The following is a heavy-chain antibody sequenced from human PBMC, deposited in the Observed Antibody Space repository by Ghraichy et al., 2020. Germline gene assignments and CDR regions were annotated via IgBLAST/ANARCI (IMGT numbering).Heavy chain of an antibody. J-gene: IGHJ3*02. V-gene: IGHV4-31*03. Sequence: SETLSLTCTVSGGSISSGGYYWSWIRQHPGKGLEWIGYIYYSGSTYYNPSLKSRVTISVDTSKNQFSLKLSSVTAADTAVYYCARVDSYCGGDCQDPNAFDIWGQGTRVTVSS. CDR2: IYYSGST. CDR3: ARVDSYCGGDCQDPNAFDI. CDR1: GGSISSGGYY. D-gene: IGHD2-21*01.